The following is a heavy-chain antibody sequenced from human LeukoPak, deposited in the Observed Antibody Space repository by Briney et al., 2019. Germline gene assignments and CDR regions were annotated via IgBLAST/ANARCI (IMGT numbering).Heavy chain of an antibody. V-gene: IGHV1-18*01. CDR3: ARDHSSSCQLLDY. CDR2: ISAYNGDI. J-gene: IGHJ4*02. CDR1: GYTFTTYG. Sequence: ASVKVSCTASGYTFTTYGVTWVRQAPRQGLEWMGWISAYNGDIKYAEKFQGRITMTTDTFTNTAYMELRSLRSDDTAVYYCARDHSSSCQLLDYWGQGTLVTVSS. D-gene: IGHD6-13*01.